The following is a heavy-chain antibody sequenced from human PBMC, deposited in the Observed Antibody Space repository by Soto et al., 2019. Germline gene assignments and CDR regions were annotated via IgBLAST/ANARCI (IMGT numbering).Heavy chain of an antibody. CDR2: IYWDDDK. D-gene: IGHD6-19*01. Sequence: QITLKESGPTLVKPTQTLTLTCTFSGFSLRTSGVGVGWIRPPPGKALEWLALIYWDDDKRYSPSLKSRLTIANVPPKIQVVLTMTNKDPVDTATYYGAHLDSSGGFDYWGQGTLVTVSS. J-gene: IGHJ4*02. CDR3: AHLDSSGGFDY. CDR1: GFSLRTSGVG. V-gene: IGHV2-5*02.